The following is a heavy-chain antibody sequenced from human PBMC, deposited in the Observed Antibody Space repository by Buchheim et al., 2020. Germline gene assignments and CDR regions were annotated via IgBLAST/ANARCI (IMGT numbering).Heavy chain of an antibody. D-gene: IGHD6-13*01. CDR3: AKAGYSSSFSKPLWFDY. CDR2: ISGSGGST. CDR1: GFTFSSYA. Sequence: EVQLLESGGGLVQPGGSLRLSCAASGFTFSSYAMSWVRQAPEKGLEWVSAISGSGGSTYYADSVKGRFTISRDNSKNTLYLQMNSLRAEDTAVYYCAKAGYSSSFSKPLWFDYWGQGTL. J-gene: IGHJ4*02. V-gene: IGHV3-23*01.